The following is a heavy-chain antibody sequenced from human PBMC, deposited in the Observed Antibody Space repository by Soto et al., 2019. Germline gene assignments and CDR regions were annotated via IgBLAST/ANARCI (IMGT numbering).Heavy chain of an antibody. CDR3: ARKGAAASYAHYYMDV. V-gene: IGHV4-4*02. J-gene: IGHJ6*03. D-gene: IGHD6-13*01. CDR1: GGSISSSNW. Sequence: SETLSLTCAVSGGSISSSNWWSWVRQPPGKGLEWIGYVYHSGSTNYNPSLESRVTISVDTSRNRFSLNLTSATAADTAVYYCARKGAAASYAHYYMDVWGRGTAVTVSS. CDR2: VYHSGST.